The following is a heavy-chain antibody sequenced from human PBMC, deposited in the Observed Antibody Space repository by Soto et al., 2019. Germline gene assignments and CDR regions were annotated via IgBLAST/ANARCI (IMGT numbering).Heavy chain of an antibody. V-gene: IGHV5-51*01. Sequence: PGESLKISCNGSGYTFTNYWIGLVLQMPGKGLEWMGIIYPCDSDTKYNPSFQCQVTISADKSITTTYLRWTSLKASDTAIYYCAASIFYYGMDVWGQGTTVTVSS. CDR1: GYTFTNYW. J-gene: IGHJ6*02. CDR2: IYPCDSDT. CDR3: AASIFYYGMDV.